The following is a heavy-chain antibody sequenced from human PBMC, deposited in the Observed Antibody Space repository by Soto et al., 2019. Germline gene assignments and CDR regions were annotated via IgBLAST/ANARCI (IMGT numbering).Heavy chain of an antibody. V-gene: IGHV1-8*01. CDR2: MNPNSGNT. CDR3: ARYIKLGDLYYMDV. J-gene: IGHJ6*03. Sequence: ASVKVSCKASGYTFTSYDINWVRQATGQGLEWMGWMNPNSGNTGYAQKFQGRVTMTRNTSISTAYMELSSLRPEDTAVYYCARYIKLGDLYYMDVWGKGTTVTVSS. D-gene: IGHD3-10*01. CDR1: GYTFTSYD.